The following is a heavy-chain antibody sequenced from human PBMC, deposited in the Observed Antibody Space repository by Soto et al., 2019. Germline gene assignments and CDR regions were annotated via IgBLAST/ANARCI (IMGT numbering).Heavy chain of an antibody. D-gene: IGHD3-10*01. CDR1: GDNFSTYP. J-gene: IGHJ4*02. CDR3: ARDRGARGDF. V-gene: IGHV1-69*01. CDR2: IIPIYVTA. Sequence: QVQLVQSGAEVKKPGSSVKVSCKASGDNFSTYPISWVRQAHGQGLEWMGGIIPIYVTANYAQKFRGRVTITADERTRTSYMELTNLRSEDTAVYYCARDRGARGDFWGQVTLVTVSS.